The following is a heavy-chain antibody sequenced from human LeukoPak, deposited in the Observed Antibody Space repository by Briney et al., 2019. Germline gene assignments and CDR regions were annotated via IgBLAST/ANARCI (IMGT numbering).Heavy chain of an antibody. Sequence: GASVKVSCKASGYTFTSYDINWVRQATGQGLEWMGWMSPNSGNTGYAQKFQGRVTMTRNTSISTAYMELSSLRSEGTAVYYCARGLGGYEGFDYWGQGTLVTVSS. CDR1: GYTFTSYD. J-gene: IGHJ4*02. D-gene: IGHD3-16*01. CDR3: ARGLGGYEGFDY. V-gene: IGHV1-8*01. CDR2: MSPNSGNT.